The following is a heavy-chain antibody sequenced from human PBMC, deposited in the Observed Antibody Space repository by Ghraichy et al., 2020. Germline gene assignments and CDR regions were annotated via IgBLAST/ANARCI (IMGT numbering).Heavy chain of an antibody. CDR2: IYSGGAT. D-gene: IGHD1-26*01. V-gene: IGHV3-53*01. CDR1: GFTVYNNY. CDR3: STHYPRY. Sequence: LSLTCVASGFTVYNNYMSWVRQAPGKGLEWVSLIYSGGATDYADSVRGRFTISRDRSKNTLYLQMNSLRADDTAVYYCSTHYPRYWCQGTLVTVSS. J-gene: IGHJ4*02.